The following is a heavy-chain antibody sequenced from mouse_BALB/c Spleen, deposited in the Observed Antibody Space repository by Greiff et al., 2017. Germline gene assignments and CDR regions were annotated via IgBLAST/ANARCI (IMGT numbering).Heavy chain of an antibody. CDR1: GFSLTSYG. CDR3: ARGGDCSGYVPFAY. D-gene: IGHD3-2*01. J-gene: IGHJ3*01. CDR2: IWAGGST. Sequence: VKLMESGPGLVAPSQSLSITCTVSGFSLTSYGVHWVRQPPGKGLEWLGVIWAGGSTNYNSALMSRLSISKDNSKSQVFLKMNSLQTDDTAMYYCARGGDCSGYVPFAYWGQGTLVTVSA. V-gene: IGHV2-9*02.